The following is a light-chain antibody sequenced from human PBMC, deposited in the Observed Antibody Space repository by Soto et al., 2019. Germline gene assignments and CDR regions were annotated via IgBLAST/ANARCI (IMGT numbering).Light chain of an antibody. V-gene: IGKV3-15*01. Sequence: EIVRTQSPATLCGSPGGRATLSCRASQSVISNVAWYQQKPGQAPRRLISGASTRATGIPARFSGSGSGTEFPLPISSLQSEDFAVYYCQQNTNWPRNTFGQGTKLEIK. CDR1: QSVISN. CDR2: GAS. CDR3: QQNTNWPRNT. J-gene: IGKJ2*01.